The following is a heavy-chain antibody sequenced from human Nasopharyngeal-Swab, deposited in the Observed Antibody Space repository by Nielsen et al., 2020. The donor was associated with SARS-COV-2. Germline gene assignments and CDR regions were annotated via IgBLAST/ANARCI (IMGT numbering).Heavy chain of an antibody. Sequence: GRSLRLSCAASGFTFNNYNFNWVRQAPGKGLEWVSSISSSSSYIYYADSVKGRFTTSRDNAKNPLYLQMNSLSAEDTAVYYCARDGLDYDFWSAYFMDVWGQGTTVTVSS. J-gene: IGHJ6*02. CDR3: ARDGLDYDFWSAYFMDV. CDR2: ISSSSSYI. CDR1: GFTFNNYN. D-gene: IGHD3-3*01. V-gene: IGHV3-21*01.